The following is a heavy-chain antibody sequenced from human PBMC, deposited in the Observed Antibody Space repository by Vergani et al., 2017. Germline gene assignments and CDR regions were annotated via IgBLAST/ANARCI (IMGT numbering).Heavy chain of an antibody. V-gene: IGHV3-33*08. Sequence: QLQESGPGLVKPSATLSLTCSVSGASIRSSNYYWGWIRQAPGKGLEWVAVTWYDGNNKQYADSVKGRFTISRDNSKSTMYLQMNSLRDEDTGVYYCARDLRLLYNRFDPWGQGTLVTVSS. CDR3: ARDLRLLYNRFDP. CDR1: GASIRSSNYY. D-gene: IGHD1-14*01. CDR2: TWYDGNNK. J-gene: IGHJ5*02.